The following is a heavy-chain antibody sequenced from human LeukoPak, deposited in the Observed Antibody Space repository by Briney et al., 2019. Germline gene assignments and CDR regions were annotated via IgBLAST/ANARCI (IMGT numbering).Heavy chain of an antibody. V-gene: IGHV1-18*01. J-gene: IGHJ5*02. CDR3: ARDNSVRDEAWWFNP. CDR2: ISGSNGNT. Sequence: GASVKVSCKASGYTFTRYGMSWVRQAPGQGLEWKGWISGSNGNTNYAQKLQGRVTMTTDTSTGTAYMELRSLRSEDTAVYYCARDNSVRDEAWWFNPWGQGTLVTVSS. D-gene: IGHD5-24*01. CDR1: GYTFTRYG.